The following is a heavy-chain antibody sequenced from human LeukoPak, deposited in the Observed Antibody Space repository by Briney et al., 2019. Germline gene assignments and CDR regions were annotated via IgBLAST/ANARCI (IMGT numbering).Heavy chain of an antibody. CDR2: IYYSGST. CDR1: GVSISSGGYY. D-gene: IGHD3-3*02. J-gene: IGHJ6*02. CDR3: ARGGIFVVVPPGDYGMDV. Sequence: SETLSLTCTVSGVSISSGGYYCPWIRQHPGKGLEWIADIYYSGSTYYNPSLKSRVTISIDTSKNQFSLELRSVTAADTAVYYCARGGIFVVVPPGDYGMDVWGQGTTVTVSS. V-gene: IGHV4-31*03.